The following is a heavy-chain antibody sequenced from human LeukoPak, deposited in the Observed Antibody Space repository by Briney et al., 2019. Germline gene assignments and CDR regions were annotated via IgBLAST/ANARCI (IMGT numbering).Heavy chain of an antibody. D-gene: IGHD1-1*01. Sequence: LVWVSRINTDGSSTSYADSVKGRFTISRDNAKNTLYLQMNSLRAEDTAVYYCARDRGPVQPWGQGTLVTVSS. CDR3: ARDRGPVQP. CDR2: INTDGSST. J-gene: IGHJ4*02. V-gene: IGHV3-74*01.